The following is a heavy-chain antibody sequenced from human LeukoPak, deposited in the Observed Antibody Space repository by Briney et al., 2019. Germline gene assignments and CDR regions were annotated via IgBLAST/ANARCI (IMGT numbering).Heavy chain of an antibody. CDR2: IYYSGST. J-gene: IGHJ4*02. D-gene: IGHD1-26*01. CDR1: GGSISSGGYY. V-gene: IGHV4-31*03. Sequence: SETLSLTCTVPGGSISSGGYYWSWIRQHPGKGRECIGYIYYSGSTYYNPSLKSRVTISVDKSKNKSSLKLSSVTAADTAVYYCARGHPSGSYFGSYYFDYWGQGTLVTVSS. CDR3: ARGHPSGSYFGSYYFDY.